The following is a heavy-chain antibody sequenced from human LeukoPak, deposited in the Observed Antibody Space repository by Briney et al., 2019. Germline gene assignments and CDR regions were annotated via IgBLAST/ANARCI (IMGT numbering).Heavy chain of an antibody. CDR1: GFTFSSYW. D-gene: IGHD4-17*01. V-gene: IGHV3-7*01. Sequence: GGSLRLSCAASGFTFSSYWMSWVRQAPGKGLEWVANIKQDGSEKYYEDSVKGRFTISRDNAKNSLYLQMNSLRAEDTAVYYCTTDSDGDYDFDYWGQGTLVTVSS. CDR2: IKQDGSEK. CDR3: TTDSDGDYDFDY. J-gene: IGHJ4*02.